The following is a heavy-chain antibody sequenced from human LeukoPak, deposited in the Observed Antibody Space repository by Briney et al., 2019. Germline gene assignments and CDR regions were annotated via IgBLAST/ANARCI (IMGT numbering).Heavy chain of an antibody. CDR1: GFSFSNYD. CDR3: AKVQYCSSTRCFGGLDS. Sequence: GGSLRLSCAASGFSFSNYDIHWVRQAPGKGLEWVAVIKFDGSKKYYADSVKGRFTISRANSKNTLYLQMNSLRAEDTAVYYCAKVQYCSSTRCFGGLDSWGQGTLVTVSS. V-gene: IGHV3-30*18. CDR2: IKFDGSKK. D-gene: IGHD2-2*01. J-gene: IGHJ4*02.